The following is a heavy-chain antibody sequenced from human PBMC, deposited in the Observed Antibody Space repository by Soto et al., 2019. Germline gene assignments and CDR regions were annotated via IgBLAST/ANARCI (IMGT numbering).Heavy chain of an antibody. CDR2: ISAYNGKT. D-gene: IGHD5-12*01. J-gene: IGHJ6*02. Sequence: GASVKVSCKASGYTFTSYAMHWVRQAPGQGLEWMGWISAYNGKTNYAQNVQGRVTMTTDTSTRTAYMDLRSLRSDDTAVYYCARGGDVNYYHGMDVWGQGTTVTVSS. CDR1: GYTFTSYA. CDR3: ARGGDVNYYHGMDV. V-gene: IGHV1-18*01.